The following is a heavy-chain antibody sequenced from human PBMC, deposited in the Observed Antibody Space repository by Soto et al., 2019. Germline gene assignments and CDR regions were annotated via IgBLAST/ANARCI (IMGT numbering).Heavy chain of an antibody. J-gene: IGHJ4*02. V-gene: IGHV4-59*08. D-gene: IGHD6-6*01. CDR1: GGSISSYY. Sequence: SETLSLTCTVSGGSISSYYWSWIRQPPGKGLEWIGYIYYSGSTNYNPSLKSRVTISVDTSKNQFSLKLSSVTAADTAVYYCARLFGYSSSFDYWGRGTLVTVSS. CDR3: ARLFGYSSSFDY. CDR2: IYYSGST.